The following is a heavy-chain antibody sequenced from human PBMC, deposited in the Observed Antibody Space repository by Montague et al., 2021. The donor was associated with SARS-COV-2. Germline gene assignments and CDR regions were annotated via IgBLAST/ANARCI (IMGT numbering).Heavy chain of an antibody. D-gene: IGHD1-1*01. CDR2: ISQSGTA. Sequence: SETLSLTCAVYGGSFSVYYWSWLRQSPRSGLEWIAEISQSGTAHYNPSPESRVSISIDTSRNQFTLKLSSVTAADTAMYYCAREREVERAARTLVAFDMWGQGTMVTVSS. CDR1: GGSFSVYY. J-gene: IGHJ3*02. V-gene: IGHV4-34*01. CDR3: AREREVERAARTLVAFDM.